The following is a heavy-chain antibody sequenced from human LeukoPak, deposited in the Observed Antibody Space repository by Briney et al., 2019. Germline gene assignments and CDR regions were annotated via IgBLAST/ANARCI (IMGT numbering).Heavy chain of an antibody. J-gene: IGHJ4*02. D-gene: IGHD3-3*01. Sequence: GGSLRLSCAASGFTFSSYAMSWVRQAPGKRLEWVSAISGSGGSTYYADSVKGRFTISRDNSKNTLYLQMNSLRAEDTAVYYCAKDRWSGTYYGHWGQGTLVTVSS. CDR2: ISGSGGST. CDR3: AKDRWSGTYYGH. V-gene: IGHV3-23*01. CDR1: GFTFSSYA.